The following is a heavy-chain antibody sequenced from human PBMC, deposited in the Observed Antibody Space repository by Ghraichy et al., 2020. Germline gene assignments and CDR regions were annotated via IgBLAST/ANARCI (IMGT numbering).Heavy chain of an antibody. CDR2: VSSDGTTT. D-gene: IGHD6-19*01. V-gene: IGHV3-74*01. Sequence: GGSLRLSCAASGFILNNYCMHWVRQAPGKGLVWLSRVSSDGTTTNYADSVKGRFTVTRDDAKSTVYLEMNRLTPEDTAIYYCARPALGKSGWYRGFDSWGPGTLVSVSS. CDR3: ARPALGKSGWYRGFDS. J-gene: IGHJ5*01. CDR1: GFILNNYC.